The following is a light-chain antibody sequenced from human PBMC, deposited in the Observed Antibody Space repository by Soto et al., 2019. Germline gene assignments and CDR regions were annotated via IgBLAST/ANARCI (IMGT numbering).Light chain of an antibody. J-gene: IGLJ1*01. Sequence: QSVLTQPASVSGSPGQSITISCTGTSSDVGHYNFVSWHQQHPGKAPKLLLYEVTNRPSGVSVRFSGSKSGNTASLTISGLQTEDEADYYCSSYRDSRTRVFGTGTKVTVL. CDR2: EVT. CDR3: SSYRDSRTRV. CDR1: SSDVGHYNF. V-gene: IGLV2-14*01.